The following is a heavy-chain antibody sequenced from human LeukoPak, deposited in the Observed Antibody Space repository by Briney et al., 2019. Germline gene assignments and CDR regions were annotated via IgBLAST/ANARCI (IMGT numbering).Heavy chain of an antibody. J-gene: IGHJ5*02. CDR2: INHSGST. D-gene: IGHD6-19*01. V-gene: IGHV4-34*01. Sequence: SETLSLTCAVYGGSFSGYYWSWIRQPPGKGLEWIGEINHSGSTNYNPSLKSRVTISVDTSKNQFSLKLSSVTAADTAVYYCARRQWLVHHNWFDPWGQETLVTVSS. CDR1: GGSFSGYY. CDR3: ARRQWLVHHNWFDP.